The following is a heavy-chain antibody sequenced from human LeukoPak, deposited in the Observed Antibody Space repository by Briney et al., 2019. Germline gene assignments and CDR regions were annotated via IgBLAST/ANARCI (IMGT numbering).Heavy chain of an antibody. CDR2: INPNSGGT. V-gene: IGHV1-2*02. CDR1: GYTFTGYY. CDR3: ARDVGSTSRGAFDI. J-gene: IGHJ3*02. Sequence: ASVKVSCKASGYTFTGYYMLWVRQAPGQGLEWMGWINPNSGGTNYAQKFQGRVTMTRDTSISTAYMELSRLRSDDTAVYYCARDVGSTSRGAFDIWGQGTMVTVSS. D-gene: IGHD2-2*01.